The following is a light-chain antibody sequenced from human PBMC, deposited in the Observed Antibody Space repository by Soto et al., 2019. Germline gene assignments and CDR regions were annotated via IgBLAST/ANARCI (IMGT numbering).Light chain of an antibody. J-gene: IGKJ4*01. CDR2: VAS. Sequence: EIVMTQSPATLSVSPGERASLSCRASQSVSSNLAWYQLKPGQTPKLLIYVASTRATGIPARFSGSGSGTEFTLTISSLQSEDFAVYYCPQYNVWPLTFGGGTKVEFK. V-gene: IGKV3-15*01. CDR1: QSVSSN. CDR3: PQYNVWPLT.